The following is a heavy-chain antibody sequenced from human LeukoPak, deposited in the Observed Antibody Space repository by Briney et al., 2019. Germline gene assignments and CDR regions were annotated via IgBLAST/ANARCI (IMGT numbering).Heavy chain of an antibody. CDR3: ARGVGEPTLGANYYYMDV. J-gene: IGHJ6*03. CDR2: ISGYNGKT. V-gene: IGHV1-18*01. CDR1: GSTFTTYG. D-gene: IGHD3-16*01. Sequence: EASVKVSCKASGSTFTTYGISWIRQAPGQGLEWMGRISGYNGKTIYAPKLQGRVTMTTDTATNIAYMELRSLRSDDTAVYYCARGVGEPTLGANYYYMDVWGKGTTVSVSS.